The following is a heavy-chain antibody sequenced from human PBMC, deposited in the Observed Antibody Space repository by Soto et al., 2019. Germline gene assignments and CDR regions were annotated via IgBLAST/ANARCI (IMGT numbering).Heavy chain of an antibody. V-gene: IGHV1-2*04. D-gene: IGHD4-17*01. CDR1: GYTFIGFY. CDR3: ASGGSTVTREFYY. Sequence: QVQLVQSGAEVKKPGSSVKVSCKASGYTFIGFYMHWVRQAPGQGLEWMGWINPKSGDTEYAQNFQGWVTMTRDTSISTAYMEVSRLKSDDTAVYYCASGGSTVTREFYYWGQGTLVSVSS. CDR2: INPKSGDT. J-gene: IGHJ4*02.